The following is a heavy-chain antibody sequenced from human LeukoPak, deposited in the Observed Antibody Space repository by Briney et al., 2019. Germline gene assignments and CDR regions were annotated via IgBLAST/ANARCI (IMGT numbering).Heavy chain of an antibody. CDR2: IYPGDSDT. D-gene: IGHD3-22*01. CDR1: GYSFTSYW. J-gene: IGHJ1*01. Sequence: PGESLKISCKGSGYSFTSYWIGWVRQMPGKGLEWMGIIYPGDSDTRYSPSFQGQVTISADKSISTAYLQWSSLKASDTAMYYCARTTPRNYYDSSGYYYTEEYFQHWGQGTLVTVSS. V-gene: IGHV5-51*01. CDR3: ARTTPRNYYDSSGYYYTEEYFQH.